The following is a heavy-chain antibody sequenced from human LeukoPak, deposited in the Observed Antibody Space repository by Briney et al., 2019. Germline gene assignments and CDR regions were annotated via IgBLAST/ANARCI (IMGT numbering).Heavy chain of an antibody. J-gene: IGHJ6*02. CDR2: ISGSGGST. CDR1: GFTISSYW. D-gene: IGHD5-12*01. Sequence: GGSLRLSCAASGFTISSYWMNWVRQAPGKGLEWVSAISGSGGSTFYADSVKGRFTISRDNSKNTLYLQMNSLRAEDTAVYYCAKEGRYSGYDWRDYGMDVWGQGTTVTVSS. CDR3: AKEGRYSGYDWRDYGMDV. V-gene: IGHV3-23*01.